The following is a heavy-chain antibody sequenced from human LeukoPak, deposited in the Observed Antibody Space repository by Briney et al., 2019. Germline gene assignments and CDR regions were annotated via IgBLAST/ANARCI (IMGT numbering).Heavy chain of an antibody. J-gene: IGHJ4*02. CDR1: GFTFSSYA. D-gene: IGHD2-21*02. CDR2: ISYDGSNK. Sequence: GRSLRPSCAASGFTFSSYAMHWVRQAPGKGLEWVAVISYDGSNKYYADSVKGRFTISRDNSKNTLYLQMNSLRAEDTAVYYCATACGGDCYSDYWGQGTLVTVSS. CDR3: ATACGGDCYSDY. V-gene: IGHV3-30*04.